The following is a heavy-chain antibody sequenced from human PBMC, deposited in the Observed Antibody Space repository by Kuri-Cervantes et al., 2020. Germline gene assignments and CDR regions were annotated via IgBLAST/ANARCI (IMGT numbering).Heavy chain of an antibody. V-gene: IGHV1-18*04. Sequence: ASVKVSCKASGYTFTGYYMHWVRQAPGQGLEWMAWISAYNGNTNYAQKFQGRVTMIIETSTSTAYMELRSLRSDDTAVYYCTRDIFRGSGAYGWGQGTLVTVSS. CDR2: ISAYNGNT. D-gene: IGHD3-16*01. CDR1: GYTFTGYY. CDR3: TRDIFRGSGAYG. J-gene: IGHJ4*02.